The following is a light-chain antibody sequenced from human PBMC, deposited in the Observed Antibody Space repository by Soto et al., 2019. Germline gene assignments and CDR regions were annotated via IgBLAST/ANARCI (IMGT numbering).Light chain of an antibody. CDR2: DNT. Sequence: QSVLTQPPSVSAAPGQRVTIPCSGSSSNIGHNYVSWYQQVPGTAPKLLIYDNTKRPSGIPDRFSGSKSGTSATLGITGLQTGDEADYFCGTWDSSLSVVLFGGGTKLTVL. J-gene: IGLJ2*01. V-gene: IGLV1-51*01. CDR1: SSNIGHNY. CDR3: GTWDSSLSVVL.